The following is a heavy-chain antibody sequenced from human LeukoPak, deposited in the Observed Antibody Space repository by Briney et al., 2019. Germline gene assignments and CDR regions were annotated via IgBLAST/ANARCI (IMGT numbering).Heavy chain of an antibody. D-gene: IGHD6-13*01. CDR1: GYTFTSYY. CDR2: INPSGGST. J-gene: IGHJ4*02. V-gene: IGHV1-46*01. Sequence: ASVKVSCKASGYTFTSYYMHWVRQAPGQGLEWVGIINPSGGSTSYAQKFQGRVTMTRDTSTSTVYMELSSLRSEDTAVYYCARTMYSTVQAGAFDYWGQGTPVTVSS. CDR3: ARTMYSTVQAGAFDY.